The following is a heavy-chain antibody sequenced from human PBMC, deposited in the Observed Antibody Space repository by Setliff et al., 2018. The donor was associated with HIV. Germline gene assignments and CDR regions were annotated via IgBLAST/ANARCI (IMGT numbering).Heavy chain of an antibody. V-gene: IGHV4-34*01. CDR1: GVPFSDYY. D-gene: IGHD2-21*02. J-gene: IGHJ4*02. CDR2: VNHYGHI. CDR3: AITIVGVTTEMY. Sequence: SETLSLTCGLNGVPFSDYYWNWIRQSPERGLEWIVEVNHYGHINYNPSLQSRVTASVDTSKPQFSLKVKSVTAADTAVYYCAITIVGVTTEMYWGQGTLVTVSS.